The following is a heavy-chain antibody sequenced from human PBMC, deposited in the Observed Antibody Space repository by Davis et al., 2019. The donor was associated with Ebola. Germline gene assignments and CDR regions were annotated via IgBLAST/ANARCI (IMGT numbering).Heavy chain of an antibody. CDR3: ARRVRAANAYFDD. CDR2: IYYSGST. J-gene: IGHJ4*02. D-gene: IGHD6-25*01. CDR1: GGSISSSSYY. V-gene: IGHV4-39*07. Sequence: MPSETLSLTCTVSGGSISSSSYYWGWIRQPPGKGLEWIGSIYYSGSTYYNPSLKSRVTISVDTSKNQFSLKLSSVTAADTAVYYCARRVRAANAYFDDWGQGTLVTVSS.